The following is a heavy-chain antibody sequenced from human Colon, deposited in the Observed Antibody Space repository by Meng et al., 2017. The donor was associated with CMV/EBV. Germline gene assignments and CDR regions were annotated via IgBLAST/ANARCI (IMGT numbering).Heavy chain of an antibody. J-gene: IGHJ4*02. Sequence: QLQLQQWHAGPSNPSESLSLTYTVYGGSFSNYFWTCIPQPPGKWLEWIGEIYHSQLNYNPSLKSRVTISRDTSKNQFSLKLSSVTAADTAVYYCATGSSQAWELLHYWGQGTLVTVSS. V-gene: IGHV4-34*02. CDR1: GGSFSNYF. D-gene: IGHD1-26*01. CDR3: ATGSSQAWELLHY. CDR2: IYHSQL.